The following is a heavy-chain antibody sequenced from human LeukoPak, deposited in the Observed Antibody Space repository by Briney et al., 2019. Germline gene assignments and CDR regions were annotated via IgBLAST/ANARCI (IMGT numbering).Heavy chain of an antibody. V-gene: IGHV3-66*01. CDR1: GLPITSQY. CDR3: LGGPS. J-gene: IGHJ5*02. Sequence: GGSLRLSCAASGLPITSQYMHWVRQAPGKGPEWVSLLTHGGDTYYVDSVKGRFTISRDISENTLYLQMNNLRAEDSAVYYCLGGPSWGQGTLVTVSS. CDR2: LTHGGDT.